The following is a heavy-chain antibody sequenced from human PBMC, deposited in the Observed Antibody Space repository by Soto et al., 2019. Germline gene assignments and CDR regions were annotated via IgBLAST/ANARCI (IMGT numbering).Heavy chain of an antibody. V-gene: IGHV3-23*01. Sequence: PGGSLRLSCAASGFTFSSYAMSWVRQAPGKGLEWVSAISGSGGSTYYADSVKGRFTISRDNSKNTLYLQMNSLRAEDTAVYYCAKAFFRSSYCSGGSCYHYWGQGTLVTVSS. CDR3: AKAFFRSSYCSGGSCYHY. CDR1: GFTFSSYA. CDR2: ISGSGGST. J-gene: IGHJ4*02. D-gene: IGHD2-15*01.